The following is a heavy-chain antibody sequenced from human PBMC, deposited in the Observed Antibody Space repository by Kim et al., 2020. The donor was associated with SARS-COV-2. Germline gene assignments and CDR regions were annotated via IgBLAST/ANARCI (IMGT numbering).Heavy chain of an antibody. CDR2: ISAYNGNT. J-gene: IGHJ4*02. D-gene: IGHD1-26*01. CDR1: GYKFTNYG. Sequence: ASVKVSCRASGYKFTNYGISWVRQAPGQGLEWMGWISAYNGNTNYAQKFRGRVTMSTDTCTSTAYMELRSLTSDDTAVYYCARDPLSWRSGGYGVDSEGDYWGQGTQVSVSS. V-gene: IGHV1-18*01. CDR3: ARDPLSWRSGGYGVDSEGDY.